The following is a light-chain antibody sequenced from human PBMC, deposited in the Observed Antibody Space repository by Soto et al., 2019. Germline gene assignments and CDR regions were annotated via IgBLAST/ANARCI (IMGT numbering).Light chain of an antibody. J-gene: IGLJ3*02. CDR2: ANS. CDR3: QSYDSSLSVWV. CDR1: SSNTGAGYD. Sequence: QSVLTQPPSVSGAPGQRVTISCIGSSSNTGAGYDVHWYQQFPGTVPKLLIYANSNRPSGVPDRFSGSKSGTSASLAITGLQAEDEADYYCQSYDSSLSVWVFGGGTKLTVL. V-gene: IGLV1-40*01.